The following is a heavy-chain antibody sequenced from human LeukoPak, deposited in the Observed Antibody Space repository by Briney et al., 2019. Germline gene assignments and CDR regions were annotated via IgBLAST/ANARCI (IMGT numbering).Heavy chain of an antibody. CDR3: ATDGSGWYVGYFDY. J-gene: IGHJ4*02. Sequence: GGSLRLSCAASGFTFSSYGMHWVRQAPGKGLEWVAVISYDGSNKYYADSVKGRFTISRDNSKNTLYLQMNSLRAEDTAVYYCATDGSGWYVGYFDYWGQGTLVTVSS. CDR2: ISYDGSNK. V-gene: IGHV3-30*03. CDR1: GFTFSSYG. D-gene: IGHD6-19*01.